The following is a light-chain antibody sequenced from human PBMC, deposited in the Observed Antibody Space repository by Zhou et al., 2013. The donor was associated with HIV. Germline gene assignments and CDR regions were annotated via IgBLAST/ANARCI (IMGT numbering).Light chain of an antibody. Sequence: EIVLTQSPGTLSLSPGERATLSCRTSQSVSSSYLAWYQQIFGQAPRLLIYDTSSRATGIPARFSGSGSGTDFTLTISRLEPEDFAVYYCQHYGSSRTFGQGTKVEIK. CDR3: QHYGSSRT. CDR1: QSVSSSY. CDR2: DTS. J-gene: IGKJ1*01. V-gene: IGKV3-20*01.